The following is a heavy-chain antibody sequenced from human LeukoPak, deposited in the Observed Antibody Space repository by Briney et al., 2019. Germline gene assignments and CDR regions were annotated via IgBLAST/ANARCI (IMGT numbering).Heavy chain of an antibody. D-gene: IGHD4-23*01. CDR1: GFTFSIYA. CDR2: ISGSGGST. J-gene: IGHJ3*02. V-gene: IGHV3-23*01. CDR3: ANTLTTVVIPGAFDI. Sequence: GGSLRLSCAASGFTFSIYAVSWVRQTPGKGLEWVSAISGSGGSTYYADSVKGRFTISRDNYKNTLYLQMNSLRAEDTAVYYCANTLTTVVIPGAFDIWGQGTMVTVSS.